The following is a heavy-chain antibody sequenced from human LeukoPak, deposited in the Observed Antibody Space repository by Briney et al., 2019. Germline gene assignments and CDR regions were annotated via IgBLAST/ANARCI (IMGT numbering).Heavy chain of an antibody. CDR2: IIPIFGTA. CDR3: ARGRPALVVITYFDY. J-gene: IGHJ4*02. CDR1: GGTFSSYA. Sequence: VASVKVSCKASGGTFSSYAISWVRQAPGQGLEWMGGIIPIFGTANYAQKFQGRVTITTDESTGTAYMELSSLRSEDTAVYYCARGRPALVVITYFDYWGQGTLVTVSS. D-gene: IGHD3-22*01. V-gene: IGHV1-69*05.